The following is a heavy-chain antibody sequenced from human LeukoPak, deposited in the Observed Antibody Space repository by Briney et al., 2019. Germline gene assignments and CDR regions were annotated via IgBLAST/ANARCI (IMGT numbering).Heavy chain of an antibody. CDR2: IYYSGNT. J-gene: IGHJ4*02. V-gene: IGHV4-39*01. CDR3: ARQTGSGLFTLP. CDR1: GVSISSSNFY. Sequence: SETLSLTCTVSGVSISSSNFYWGWIRQPPGKGLEWTGSIYYSGNTYYNASLKSRVTISIDTSKNQFSLKLTSVTAADTAVYYCARQTGSGLFTLPGGQGTLVTVSS. D-gene: IGHD3/OR15-3a*01.